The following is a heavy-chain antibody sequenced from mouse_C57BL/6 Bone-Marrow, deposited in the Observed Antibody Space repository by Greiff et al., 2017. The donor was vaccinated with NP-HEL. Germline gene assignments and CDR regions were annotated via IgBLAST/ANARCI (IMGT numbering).Heavy chain of an antibody. CDR3: ARVLRRYFDV. J-gene: IGHJ1*03. CDR2: INPSTGGT. V-gene: IGHV1-42*01. D-gene: IGHD1-2*01. CDR1: GYSFTGYY. Sequence: VQLQQSGPELVKPGASVKISCKASGYSFTGYYMNWVKQSPEKSLEWIGEINPSTGGTTYNQKFKAKATLTVDKSSSTAYMQLKSLTSEDSAVYYCARVLRRYFDVWGTGTTVTVSS.